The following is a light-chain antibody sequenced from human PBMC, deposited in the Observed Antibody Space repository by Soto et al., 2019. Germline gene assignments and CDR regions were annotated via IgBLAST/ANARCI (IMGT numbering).Light chain of an antibody. V-gene: IGKV3-15*01. CDR1: QGIKDY. CDR3: QQYNTWPRT. CDR2: GAS. J-gene: IGKJ1*01. Sequence: EIVMTQSPATLSVSPGERATLSCRASQGIKDYVAWFQQKPGQAPRLLIYGASTRATAIPARFSGSGSGTEFTLSIRSLQSEDFAVYYCQQYNTWPRTFGQGTKVET.